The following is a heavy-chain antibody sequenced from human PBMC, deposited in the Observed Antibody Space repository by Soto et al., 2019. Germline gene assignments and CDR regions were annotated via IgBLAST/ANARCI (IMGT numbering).Heavy chain of an antibody. V-gene: IGHV3-23*01. J-gene: IGHJ4*02. D-gene: IGHD7-27*01. CDR3: AKAWGIDY. CDR1: GFNFSTYT. CDR2: ISGSGSST. Sequence: GGSLRLSCAASGFNFSTYTMSWVRQAPGKGLEWVSTISGSGSSTYSADSVKGRFTISRDNSKNTLYLQMNSLRVEDTAIYYCAKAWGIDYWGQGTLVTVSS.